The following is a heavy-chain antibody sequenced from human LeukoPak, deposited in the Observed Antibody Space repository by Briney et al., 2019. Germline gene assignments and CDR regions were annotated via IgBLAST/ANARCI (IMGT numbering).Heavy chain of an antibody. V-gene: IGHV3-30*02. CDR3: AKDQASRWFGESHTDY. D-gene: IGHD3-10*01. CDR2: IRYDGSNK. Sequence: HPGRSLRLSCAASGFTFSSYAMHWVRQAPGKGLEWVAFIRYDGSNKYYADSVKGRFTISRDNSKNALYLQMNSLRAEDTAVYYCAKDQASRWFGESHTDYWGQGTLVTVSS. J-gene: IGHJ4*02. CDR1: GFTFSSYA.